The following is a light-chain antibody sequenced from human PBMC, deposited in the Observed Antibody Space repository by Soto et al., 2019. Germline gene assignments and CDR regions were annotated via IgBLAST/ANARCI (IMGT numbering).Light chain of an antibody. J-gene: IGLJ3*02. CDR2: GNS. CDR3: QSYDSSLSGWV. CDR1: SSNIGAGYD. V-gene: IGLV1-40*01. Sequence: QSVLTQPPSVSGAPGQRVTISCTGSSSNIGAGYDVHWYQQLPGTAPKLLIYGNSNRPSGVPDRFSGSKSGTSASLAITGRQAEDDAEYYCQSYDSSLSGWVFGGGTKLTVL.